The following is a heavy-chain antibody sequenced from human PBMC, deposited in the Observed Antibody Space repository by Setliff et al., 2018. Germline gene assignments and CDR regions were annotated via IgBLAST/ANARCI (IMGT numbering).Heavy chain of an antibody. CDR1: GDSISSSRYY. D-gene: IGHD3-9*01. V-gene: IGHV4-39*02. J-gene: IGHJ5*02. Sequence: SETLSLTCTVSGDSISSSRYYWAWIRQPPWKGLEWIGNIYYSGTTYSNPSLKSRVTMSVDTSKNQFSLKMNSVTAADTALYYCARGIRGHSDWFLESWGRGTLVTVSS. CDR3: ARGIRGHSDWFLES. CDR2: IYYSGTT.